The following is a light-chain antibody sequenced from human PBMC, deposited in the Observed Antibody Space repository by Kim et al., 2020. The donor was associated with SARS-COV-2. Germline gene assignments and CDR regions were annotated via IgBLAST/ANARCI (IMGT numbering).Light chain of an antibody. J-gene: IGLJ3*02. Sequence: ALGQTVRITCQGESLRNYYASWYQQKPRLAPVLVIYGKNNRPSGIPDRFSGSSSGNTASLTITGAQAEDEADYYCNSRDSSGNHWVFGGGTQLTVL. V-gene: IGLV3-19*01. CDR3: NSRDSSGNHWV. CDR2: GKN. CDR1: SLRNYY.